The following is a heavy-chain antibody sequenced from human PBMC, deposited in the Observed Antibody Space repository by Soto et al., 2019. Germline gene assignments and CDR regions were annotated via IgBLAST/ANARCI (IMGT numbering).Heavy chain of an antibody. D-gene: IGHD2-21*02. CDR1: GFTFSSYG. V-gene: IGHV3-30*18. CDR3: AKDHEDCGGDCYAGLLGAFDY. Sequence: QVQLVESGGGVVQPWRSLRLSCAASGFTFSSYGMHWVRQAPGKGLEWVAVISYDGSNKYYADSVKGRFTFSRDNSKNTLYLQMNSLRAEDTAVYYCAKDHEDCGGDCYAGLLGAFDYWGQGTLVTVSS. CDR2: ISYDGSNK. J-gene: IGHJ4*02.